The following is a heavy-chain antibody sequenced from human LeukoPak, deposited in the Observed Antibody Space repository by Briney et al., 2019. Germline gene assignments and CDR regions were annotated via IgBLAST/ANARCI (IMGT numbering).Heavy chain of an antibody. J-gene: IGHJ4*02. V-gene: IGHV3-30*18. CDR2: ISYDGSNK. CDR1: GFTFSSYG. Sequence: GGSLRLSCAASGFTFSSYGMHWVRQAPGKGLEWVAVISYDGSNKYYADSVKGRFTISRDSSKNTLYLQMNSLRAEDTAVYYCAKIRPWIQLWLEMDYWGQGTLVTVSS. CDR3: AKIRPWIQLWLEMDY. D-gene: IGHD5-18*01.